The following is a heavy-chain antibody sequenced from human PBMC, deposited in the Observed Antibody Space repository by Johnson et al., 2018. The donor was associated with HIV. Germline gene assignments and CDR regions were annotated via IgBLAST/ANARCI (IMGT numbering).Heavy chain of an antibody. CDR3: ARGMSSGPWAGGDAFDI. CDR2: ISYDGSNK. V-gene: IGHV3-30*03. CDR1: GFSFSDYY. Sequence: QMLLVESGGGLVKPGGSLRLSCAASGFSFSDYYMSWIRQAPGKGLEWVAIISYDGSNKYYADSVQGRFTISRDNSKNTLYLQMNSLRAEDTAVYYCARGMSSGPWAGGDAFDIWGQGTMVTVSS. J-gene: IGHJ3*02. D-gene: IGHD3-22*01.